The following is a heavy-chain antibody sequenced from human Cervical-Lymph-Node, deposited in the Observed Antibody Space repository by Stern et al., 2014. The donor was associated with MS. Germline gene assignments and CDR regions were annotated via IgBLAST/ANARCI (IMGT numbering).Heavy chain of an antibody. V-gene: IGHV3-73*01. J-gene: IGHJ4*02. D-gene: IGHD3-10*01. CDR1: GILFSGAS. CDR3: VSDGSGWRN. CDR2: IRSKTNAYTA. Sequence: EMHLVESGGGLVQPGGSLKLYCAASGILFSGASMHWVRQPSGKGLEWIGRIRSKTNAYTATYTASVKGRFTISRDDSKNTAYLQMNSLKTEDTAVYYCVSDGSGWRNWGQGTLVTVSS.